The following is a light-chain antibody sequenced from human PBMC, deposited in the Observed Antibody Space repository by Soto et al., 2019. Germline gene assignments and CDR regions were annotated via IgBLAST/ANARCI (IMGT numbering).Light chain of an antibody. Sequence: VLTQSPGTLSLSPGARATLSCRASQSLSSSFLAWYQKKPGLAPRLLLYGASNSATGTPDRFSGSGSGTDFTLSISRLEPEDFAVYFCLQYASPLYTFGQGTKLEIK. CDR1: QSLSSSF. J-gene: IGKJ2*01. CDR2: GAS. V-gene: IGKV3-20*01. CDR3: LQYASPLYT.